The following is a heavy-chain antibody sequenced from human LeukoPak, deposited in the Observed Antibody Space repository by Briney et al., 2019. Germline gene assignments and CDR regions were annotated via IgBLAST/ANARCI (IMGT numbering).Heavy chain of an antibody. J-gene: IGHJ4*02. D-gene: IGHD3-10*01. CDR3: ARGGAAREYYFDY. CDR1: GYTFTSYD. V-gene: IGHV1-8*03. Sequence: ASVNVSCKASGYTFTSYDINWVRQATGQGPEWMGWMNPNSGNAGYAQKFQGRVTITRNTPISTAYMELSSLRSEDTAVYYCARGGAAREYYFDYWGQGTLVTVSS. CDR2: MNPNSGNA.